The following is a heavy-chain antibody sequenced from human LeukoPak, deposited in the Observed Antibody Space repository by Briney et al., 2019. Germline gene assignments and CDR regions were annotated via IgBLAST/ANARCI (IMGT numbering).Heavy chain of an antibody. CDR3: ASSAVGADFDY. D-gene: IGHD1-26*01. J-gene: IGHJ4*02. CDR1: GFTVSRNY. Sequence: PGGSLRLSCAASGFTVSRNYMSWVRQASGKKLEWVLVIYSGGSTYYADSVKGRFTISRDNSKNTLYLQMNSLRAEDTAVYYCASSAVGADFDYWGQGTLVTVSS. V-gene: IGHV3-53*01. CDR2: IYSGGST.